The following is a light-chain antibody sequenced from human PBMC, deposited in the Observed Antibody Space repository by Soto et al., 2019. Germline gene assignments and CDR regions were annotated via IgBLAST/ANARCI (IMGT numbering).Light chain of an antibody. CDR3: QQYGSSPRT. Sequence: ENVLTQSPDTLSFSPGERATLSCRASQRVYNNYLAWYQQKPGQAPRPLIYGASSRATGIPDRFSGSGSGTDFTLTISRLEPEYFAVYYCQQYGSSPRTFGQGTKVDIK. J-gene: IGKJ1*01. V-gene: IGKV3-20*01. CDR2: GAS. CDR1: QRVYNNY.